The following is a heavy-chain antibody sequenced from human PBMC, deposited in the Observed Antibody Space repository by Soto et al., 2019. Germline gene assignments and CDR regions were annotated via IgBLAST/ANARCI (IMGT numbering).Heavy chain of an antibody. CDR3: GHRGAEYDDILTGYYNWCGP. J-gene: IGHJ5*02. V-gene: IGHV2-5*02. CDR1: GFSLSTSGVG. CDR2: IYWDDDK. Sequence: ESGPTLVNPTQTLTLTCTFSGFSLSTSGVGAGWIRQPPGKALEWLALIYWDDDKRYSPSLNSRLTITKDTSKNQVVLTMTNMDPVDTATYYCGHRGAEYDDILTGYYNWCGPWGQGTRVTVSS. D-gene: IGHD3-9*01.